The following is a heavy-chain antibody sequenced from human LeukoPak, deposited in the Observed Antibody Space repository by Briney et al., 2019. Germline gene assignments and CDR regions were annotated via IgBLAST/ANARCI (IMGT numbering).Heavy chain of an antibody. Sequence: GSSVKVSCKASRDTFINNVISWLRQVPGQGLEWMGGIIPIFGSAAYAQKFQGRVTITADESTSTAYMDLSSLRSEDTAVYYCARGGGGYSYWGQGTLVTVSS. CDR2: IIPIFGSA. V-gene: IGHV1-69*01. J-gene: IGHJ4*02. CDR3: ARGGGGYSY. D-gene: IGHD2-21*01. CDR1: RDTFINNV.